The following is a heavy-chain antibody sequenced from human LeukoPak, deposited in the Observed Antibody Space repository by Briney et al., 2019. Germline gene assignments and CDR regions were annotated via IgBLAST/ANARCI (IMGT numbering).Heavy chain of an antibody. Sequence: GGSLRLSCAASGFTFSNAWMDWVRQAPGKGLEWVGRIKSKTDGGTTDYAAPVKGRFTISRDDSKNTLYLQMNSLKTEDTAVYYCTADIVLMVYAVDYWGQGTLVTVSS. CDR1: GFTFSNAW. CDR3: TADIVLMVYAVDY. J-gene: IGHJ4*02. D-gene: IGHD2-8*01. V-gene: IGHV3-15*07. CDR2: IKSKTDGGTT.